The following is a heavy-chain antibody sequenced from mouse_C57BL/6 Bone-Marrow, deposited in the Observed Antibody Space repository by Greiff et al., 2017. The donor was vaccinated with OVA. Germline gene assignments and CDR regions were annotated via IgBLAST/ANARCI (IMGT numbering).Heavy chain of an antibody. CDR2: IYPGNGDT. J-gene: IGHJ2*01. D-gene: IGHD2-2*01. Sequence: LQQSGAELVRPGASVKMSCKASGYTFTSYNMHWVKQTPRQGLEWIGAIYPGNGDTSYNQKFKGKATLTVDKSSSTAYMQLSSLTSEDSAVYFCARGDLLWLRGGFDYWGQGTTLTVSS. V-gene: IGHV1-12*01. CDR1: GYTFTSYN. CDR3: ARGDLLWLRGGFDY.